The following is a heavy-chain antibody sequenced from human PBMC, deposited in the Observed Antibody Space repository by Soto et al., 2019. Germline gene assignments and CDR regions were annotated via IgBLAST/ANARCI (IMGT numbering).Heavy chain of an antibody. D-gene: IGHD1-26*01. J-gene: IGHJ3*02. CDR1: GGSISSYF. V-gene: IGHV4-59*01. CDR3: ARGRGGTYDAFDI. CDR2: IFYSGTI. Sequence: SETLSLTCTVSGGSISSYFWSWIRQSPGEGLEWIGYIFYSGTINYSPSLKSRVTISLGTAKNQFSLNLTSVTAADTAVYYCARGRGGTYDAFDIWGQGTMVTVSS.